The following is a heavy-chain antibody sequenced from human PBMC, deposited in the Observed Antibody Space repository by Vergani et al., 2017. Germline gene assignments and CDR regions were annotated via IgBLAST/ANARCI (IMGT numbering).Heavy chain of an antibody. CDR1: GYSFTSYW. CDR3: ARREKDGYNTYYFDD. V-gene: IGHV5-51*01. Sequence: EVQLVQSGAEVKKPGESLKISCKGSGYSFTSYWIGWVRQMAGKGLEWMGIIHPGDSDTRYSPSFQGQVTIAADKAISTAYRQWSSLKASDTAMYYCARREKDGYNTYYFDDWGQGTLVTVAS. D-gene: IGHD5-24*01. CDR2: IHPGDSDT. J-gene: IGHJ4*02.